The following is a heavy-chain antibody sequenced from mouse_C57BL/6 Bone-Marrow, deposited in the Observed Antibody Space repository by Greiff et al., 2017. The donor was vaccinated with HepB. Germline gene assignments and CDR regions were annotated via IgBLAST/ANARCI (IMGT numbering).Heavy chain of an antibody. J-gene: IGHJ4*01. CDR1: GYTFTSYW. V-gene: IGHV1-61*01. CDR3: ARLYDGYPYAMDY. D-gene: IGHD2-3*01. Sequence: QVQLKQSGAELVRPGSSVKLSCKASGYTFTSYWMDWVKQRPGQGLEWIGNIYPSDSETHYNQKFKDKATLTVDKSSSTAYMQLSSLTSEDSAVYYCARLYDGYPYAMDYWGQGTSVTVSS. CDR2: IYPSDSET.